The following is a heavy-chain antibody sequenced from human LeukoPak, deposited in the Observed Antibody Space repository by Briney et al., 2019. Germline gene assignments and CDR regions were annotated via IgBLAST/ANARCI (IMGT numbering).Heavy chain of an antibody. Sequence: GGSLRLSCAASGFTFSSYWMHWVRQAPGKGLVWVSRINSDGSSTSYADSVKGRFTISRDNAKNTLYLQMNSLRAEDTAVYYCARGRYDSSGYYPDFDPWGQGTLVTVSS. CDR1: GFTFSSYW. V-gene: IGHV3-74*01. CDR2: INSDGSST. D-gene: IGHD3-22*01. CDR3: ARGRYDSSGYYPDFDP. J-gene: IGHJ5*02.